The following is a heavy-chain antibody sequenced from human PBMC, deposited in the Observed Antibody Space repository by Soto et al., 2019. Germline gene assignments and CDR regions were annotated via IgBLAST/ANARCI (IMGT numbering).Heavy chain of an antibody. CDR2: LSYEGSEE. D-gene: IGHD6-19*01. CDR3: ALTRRSSLLEVAGPGFEY. V-gene: IGHV3-30*03. Sequence: QVRLVESGGGVVQPGRSLRLSCAASGFNFGVFGMHWVRQAPGKGLEWLSVLSYEGSEEYYADSVRGRFTISRDNSKNTLSLQIDSLRVDDAGVYYCALTRRSSLLEVAGPGFEYWGQGTLVTVS. J-gene: IGHJ4*02. CDR1: GFNFGVFG.